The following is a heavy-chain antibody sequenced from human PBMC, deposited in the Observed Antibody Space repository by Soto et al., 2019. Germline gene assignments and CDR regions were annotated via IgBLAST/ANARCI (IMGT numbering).Heavy chain of an antibody. J-gene: IGHJ4*02. Sequence: EVQLVQSGGGLVQPGGSLRLSCAASGLTLSDHYMDWVRQTPGKGLEWIGRSRNKVIGYTTEYAASSKGRFTISRDVSTNSLYLQMNSLRNDDTAVYYCARWAPPFDDWGQGTVVTVSS. CDR2: SRNKVIGYTT. CDR3: ARWAPPFDD. V-gene: IGHV3-72*01. CDR1: GLTLSDHY.